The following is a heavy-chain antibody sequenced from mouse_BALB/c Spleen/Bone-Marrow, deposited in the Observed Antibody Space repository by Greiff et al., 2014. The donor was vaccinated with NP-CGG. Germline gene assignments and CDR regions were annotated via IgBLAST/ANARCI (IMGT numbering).Heavy chain of an antibody. CDR3: ARGSFYDGYYECYAMDY. J-gene: IGHJ4*01. Sequence: VQLQQPGPELVKPGASMKISCKASGYSFTGYTMNWVKQSHGKNLEWIGLINPYNGGTSYNQKFKGKATSTVDKSSSTAYMELLSLTSEDSAVYYCARGSFYDGYYECYAMDYWGEGTSVTVSS. CDR2: INPYNGGT. V-gene: IGHV1-18*01. D-gene: IGHD2-3*01. CDR1: GYSFTGYT.